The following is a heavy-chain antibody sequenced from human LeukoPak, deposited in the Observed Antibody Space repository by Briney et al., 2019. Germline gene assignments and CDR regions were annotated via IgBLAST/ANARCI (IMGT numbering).Heavy chain of an antibody. CDR3: AREGSSGWSYLW. CDR2: IISSGSTI. V-gene: IGHV3-11*01. J-gene: IGHJ4*02. Sequence: GGSLRLSCAASGFTFSSYAMSWIRQAPGKGLEWVSYIISSGSTIYYADSVKGRFTISRDNAKNSLYLQMNSLRAEDTAVYYCAREGSSGWSYLWWGQGTLVTVSS. CDR1: GFTFSSYA. D-gene: IGHD6-19*01.